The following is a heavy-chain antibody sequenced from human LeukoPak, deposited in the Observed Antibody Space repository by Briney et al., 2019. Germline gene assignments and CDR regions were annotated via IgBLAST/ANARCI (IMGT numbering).Heavy chain of an antibody. J-gene: IGHJ4*02. D-gene: IGHD6-19*01. CDR3: ARFAVAGTFDY. CDR2: ISYDGSNK. CDR1: GFTFSSYA. V-gene: IGHV3-30-3*01. Sequence: GRSLRLSCAASGFTFSSYAMHWVHQAPGKGLEWVAVISYDGSNKYYADSVKGRFTISRDNSKNTLYLQMNSLRAEDMAVYYCARFAVAGTFDYWGQGTLVTVSS.